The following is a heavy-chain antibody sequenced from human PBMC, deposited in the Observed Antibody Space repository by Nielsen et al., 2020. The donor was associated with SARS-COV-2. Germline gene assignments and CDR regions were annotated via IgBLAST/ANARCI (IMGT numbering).Heavy chain of an antibody. CDR3: ARDKGIAAASAFDI. D-gene: IGHD6-13*01. V-gene: IGHV3-30-3*01. CDR2: ISYDGSNK. CDR1: GFTFSSYA. J-gene: IGHJ3*02. Sequence: GGSLRLSCAASGFTFSSYAMHWVRQAPGKGLEWVAVISYDGSNKYYADSVKGRFTISRDNSKNTLYLQMNSLRAEDTAVYYCARDKGIAAASAFDIWGQGTMVTVSS.